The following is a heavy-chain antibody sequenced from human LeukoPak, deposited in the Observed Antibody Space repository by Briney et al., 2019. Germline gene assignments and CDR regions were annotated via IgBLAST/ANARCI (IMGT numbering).Heavy chain of an antibody. CDR1: GYTFTGYY. D-gene: IGHD6-6*01. V-gene: IGHV1-2*02. CDR2: INPNSGGT. Sequence: ASVKVSCKASGYTFTGYYMHWVRQAPGQGLEWMGWINPNSGGTNYAQKFQGRVTMTRDTSISTAHMELSRLRSDDTAVYYRARDSTYSSSWAWGYYYGMDVWGQGTTVTVSS. J-gene: IGHJ6*02. CDR3: ARDSTYSSSWAWGYYYGMDV.